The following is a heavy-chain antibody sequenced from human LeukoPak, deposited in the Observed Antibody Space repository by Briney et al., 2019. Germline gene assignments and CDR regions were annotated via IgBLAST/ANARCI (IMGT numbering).Heavy chain of an antibody. J-gene: IGHJ4*02. Sequence: AASVTVSCKASGYTFTSYDIKWVRQAAGEGREWMGWMNPNSGNTGYAQKFQGRLTMTRNTSISTAYMELSSLRSEDTAVYYCARGLRTAMPFDYWGQGTLVTVSS. CDR3: ARGLRTAMPFDY. D-gene: IGHD2-2*01. CDR2: MNPNSGNT. V-gene: IGHV1-8*01. CDR1: GYTFTSYD.